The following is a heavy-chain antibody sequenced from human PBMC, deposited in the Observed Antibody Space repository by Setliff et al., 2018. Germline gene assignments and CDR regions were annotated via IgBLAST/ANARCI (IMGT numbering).Heavy chain of an antibody. D-gene: IGHD4-17*01. V-gene: IGHV1-3*01. J-gene: IGHJ3*02. CDR3: ASLRLRYDAFDI. Sequence: GASVKVSCKASGYTFTSYAMHWVRQAPGQRLEWMGWINAGNGNTNYAQKLQGRVTMTTDTSTSTAYMELRSLRSDNTAVYYCASLRLRYDAFDIWGQGTMVTVSS. CDR2: INAGNGNT. CDR1: GYTFTSYA.